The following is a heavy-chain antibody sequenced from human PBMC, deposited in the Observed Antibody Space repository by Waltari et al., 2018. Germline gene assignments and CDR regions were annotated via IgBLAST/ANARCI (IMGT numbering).Heavy chain of an antibody. Sequence: QVQLQQWGAGLLKPSETLSLTCAVYGGSFSGYYWSWIRQPPGKGMEGSVEINHSGSNNYNPALKSRVTISVDTSKNQFSLKLSSVTAADTAVYYCARRNYDFWSGPTYYYYYYMDVWGKGTTVTVSS. CDR3: ARRNYDFWSGPTYYYYYYMDV. V-gene: IGHV4-34*01. CDR1: GGSFSGYY. CDR2: INHSGSN. D-gene: IGHD3-3*01. J-gene: IGHJ6*03.